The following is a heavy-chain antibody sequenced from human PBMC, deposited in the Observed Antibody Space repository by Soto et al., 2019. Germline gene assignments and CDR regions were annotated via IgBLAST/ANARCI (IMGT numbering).Heavy chain of an antibody. J-gene: IGHJ6*02. D-gene: IGHD3-3*01. CDR2: IIPIFGTA. CDR3: ASGRFLEWFPLEYYYYGMDV. Sequence: ASVKVSCKASGGTFSSYAISWVRQAPGQGLEWMGGIIPIFGTANYAQKFQGRVTITADESTSTAYIELSSLRSEDTAVYYCASGRFLEWFPLEYYYYGMDVWGQGTTVTVSS. CDR1: GGTFSSYA. V-gene: IGHV1-69*13.